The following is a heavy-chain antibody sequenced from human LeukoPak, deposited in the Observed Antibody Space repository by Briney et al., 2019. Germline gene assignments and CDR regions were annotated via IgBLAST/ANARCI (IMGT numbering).Heavy chain of an antibody. CDR3: ARESGAAKIGQMLNY. J-gene: IGHJ4*02. Sequence: PGGSLRLSCAASGLMVSTSGMHWVRQAPGKGLEWVAFIQYDGSEIYYADSLKGRFTISRDNSKNTLYLQMNSLRAEDTAVFYCARESGAAKIGQMLNYWGQGTLVTVSS. CDR2: IQYDGSEI. CDR1: GLMVSTSG. D-gene: IGHD3-10*02. V-gene: IGHV3-30*02.